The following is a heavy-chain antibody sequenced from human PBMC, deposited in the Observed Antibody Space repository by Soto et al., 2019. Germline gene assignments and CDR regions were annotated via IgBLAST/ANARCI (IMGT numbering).Heavy chain of an antibody. CDR1: GYTFTSYY. V-gene: IGHV1-46*01. Sequence: ASVKVSCKASGYTFTSYYMHWVRQAPGQGLEWMGIINPSGGSTSYAQKIQGRVTMTRDTSTSTVYMELSSLRSEDTAVYYCARETLELGYCISTSCYDYYYYGMDVWGQGTTVTVSS. CDR3: ARETLELGYCISTSCYDYYYYGMDV. D-gene: IGHD2-2*01. CDR2: INPSGGST. J-gene: IGHJ6*02.